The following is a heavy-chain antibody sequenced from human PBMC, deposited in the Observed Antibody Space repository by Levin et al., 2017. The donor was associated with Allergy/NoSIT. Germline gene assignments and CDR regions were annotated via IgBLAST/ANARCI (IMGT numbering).Heavy chain of an antibody. V-gene: IGHV3-23*01. CDR2: VGGGGSDT. CDR1: GFTFTTYP. Sequence: GGSLRLSCVVSGFTFTTYPMNWVRQAPGKGLEWVSSVGGGGSDTFYADSVKGRFTISRDNSKSTLFLQMNNLRAEDTALYYCARRGAGWGDFDYWGQGTLVTVSS. D-gene: IGHD3-10*01. J-gene: IGHJ4*02. CDR3: ARRGAGWGDFDY.